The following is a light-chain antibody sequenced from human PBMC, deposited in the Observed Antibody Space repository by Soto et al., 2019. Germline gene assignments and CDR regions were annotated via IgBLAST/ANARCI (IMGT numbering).Light chain of an antibody. Sequence: QLVLSQPRSVSGSPGQSVTISCTGTSSDVGNYIYISWYQLHPDKAPKVMIHDVSRRPSGVPARFSGSKSGNTASLTISGLQPEDEADYYCCSYAGNYAWVFGGGTKLTVL. CDR3: CSYAGNYAWV. CDR2: DVS. J-gene: IGLJ3*02. CDR1: SSDVGNYIY. V-gene: IGLV2-11*01.